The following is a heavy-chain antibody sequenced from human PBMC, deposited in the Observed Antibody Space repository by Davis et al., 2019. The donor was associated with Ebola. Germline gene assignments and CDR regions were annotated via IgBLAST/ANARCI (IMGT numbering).Heavy chain of an antibody. D-gene: IGHD6-19*01. V-gene: IGHV3-21*01. CDR2: ISSRSANI. Sequence: GGSLRLSCAASGFTFSNFNMNWIRRTPGKGLEWVSFISSRSANILYADSVKGRFTISRDNAKNELYLQMNGLKADDTAVYYCVRAPDRLTNWFDPWGQGTLVTVSS. J-gene: IGHJ5*02. CDR1: GFTFSNFN. CDR3: VRAPDRLTNWFDP.